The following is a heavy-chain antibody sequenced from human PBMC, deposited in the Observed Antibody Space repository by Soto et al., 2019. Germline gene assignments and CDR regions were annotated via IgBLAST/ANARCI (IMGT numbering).Heavy chain of an antibody. D-gene: IGHD1-1*01. CDR3: ARVGYTSLSGMDV. J-gene: IGHJ6*02. CDR1: GFTFRDYY. Sequence: QVQLVESGGGLVKPGGSLRLSCAASGFTFRDYYMSWIRQAPGKGLEWVSYISSSSGYTNYADSVWGRFTISRDDATNSLYLQMNSLRAEDTAVSYCARVGYTSLSGMDVWGQGTTVTVSS. V-gene: IGHV3-11*06. CDR2: ISSSSGYT.